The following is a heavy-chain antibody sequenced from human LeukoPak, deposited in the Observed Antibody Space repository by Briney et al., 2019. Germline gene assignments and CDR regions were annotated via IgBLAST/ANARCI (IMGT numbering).Heavy chain of an antibody. CDR3: ARRLRQNLFDP. CDR1: GVSISSDY. D-gene: IGHD4-17*01. V-gene: IGHV4-59*08. Sequence: KPSETLSLTCTVSGVSISSDYWSWIQLPPGKGLEWIGYIYYSGSSNYNPSLKSRVTMSVDTSKNQFSLKLTSVTAADTAVYYCARRLRQNLFDPWGQGTLVTVSS. J-gene: IGHJ5*02. CDR2: IYYSGSS.